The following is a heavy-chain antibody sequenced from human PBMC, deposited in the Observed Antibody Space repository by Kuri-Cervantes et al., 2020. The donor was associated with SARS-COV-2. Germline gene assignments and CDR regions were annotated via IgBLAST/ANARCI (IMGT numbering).Heavy chain of an antibody. V-gene: IGHV4-30-4*01. J-gene: IGHJ4*02. D-gene: IGHD3/OR15-3a*01. CDR3: ARDDFRTANPTLAGY. CDR2: IYYSGST. Sequence: SQTLSLTCAVSGASISSDDYYWSWIRQPPGKGLEWIGYIYYSGSTYYNPSLKSRVSISVDTSKNRFSLNLSSVTAADTAVYYCARDDFRTANPTLAGYWGQGTRVTGSS. CDR1: GASISSDDYY.